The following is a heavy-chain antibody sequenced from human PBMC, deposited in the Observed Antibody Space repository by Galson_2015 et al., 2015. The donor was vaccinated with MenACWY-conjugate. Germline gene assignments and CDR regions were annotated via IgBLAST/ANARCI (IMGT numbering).Heavy chain of an antibody. CDR1: GFTFGGYI. CDR2: ISSNERSA. CDR3: VSDYYFLDV. J-gene: IGHJ6*03. V-gene: IGHV3-64D*06. Sequence: SLRLSCAASGFTFGGYIMHWFRQTPGKGLEYVSSISSNERSAYYADSVKGRFTHSRDNSKNTVQLQMSGLRPEDTAVYYCVSDYYFLDVWGKGTTVTVS.